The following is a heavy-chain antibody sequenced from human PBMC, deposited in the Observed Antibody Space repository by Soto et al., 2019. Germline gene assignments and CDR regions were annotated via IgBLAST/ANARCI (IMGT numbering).Heavy chain of an antibody. Sequence: QVQLVESGGGVVQPGRSLRLSCTASGFTFSSFAMHWVRQAPGKGLEWVAVISYDGTSKYFADSEKGRFTISRDNSKNTLYLQMNSLRAEDTAVYFCARDLCSGGSCYSGYWGQGTLVTVSS. CDR1: GFTFSSFA. CDR2: ISYDGTSK. J-gene: IGHJ4*02. V-gene: IGHV3-30-3*01. CDR3: ARDLCSGGSCYSGY. D-gene: IGHD2-15*01.